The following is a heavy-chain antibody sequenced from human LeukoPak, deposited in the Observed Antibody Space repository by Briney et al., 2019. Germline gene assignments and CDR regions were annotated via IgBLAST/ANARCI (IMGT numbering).Heavy chain of an antibody. V-gene: IGHV1-69*13. CDR3: ARVPDCSTSNCLSYYFDY. J-gene: IGHJ4*02. CDR1: GGAFSRDA. CDR2: IIPLFGTV. D-gene: IGHD2-2*01. Sequence: SVKVSCKASGGAFSRDAIIWVRQAPGQGLEWMGGIIPLFGTVKYAQKFQGRVTIIADESTTTSYMELSSLRSEDTAVYYCARVPDCSTSNCLSYYFDYWGQGTLVTVSS.